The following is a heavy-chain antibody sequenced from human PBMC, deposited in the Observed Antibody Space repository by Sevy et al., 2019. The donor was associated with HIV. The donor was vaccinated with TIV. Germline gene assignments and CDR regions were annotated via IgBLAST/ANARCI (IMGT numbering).Heavy chain of an antibody. D-gene: IGHD1-26*01. V-gene: IGHV1-3*01. CDR1: GYTFTSYA. J-gene: IGHJ4*02. CDR3: ATGATTVWDY. Sequence: ASVKVSSKASGYTFTSYAMHWVRQAPGQRLEWMGWINAGNGNTKYSLKFQGRLTITRDTSASTAYMELSSLRSEDTAVYYCATGATTVWDYWGQGTLVTVSS. CDR2: INAGNGNT.